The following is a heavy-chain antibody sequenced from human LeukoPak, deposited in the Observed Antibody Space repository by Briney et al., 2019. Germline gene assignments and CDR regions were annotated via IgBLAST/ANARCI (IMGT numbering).Heavy chain of an antibody. CDR2: IYSGGST. V-gene: IGHV3-66*01. D-gene: IGHD4-17*01. Sequence: GSLRLSCAASGFTVNSNYMNWVRQAPGKGLEWVSVIYSGGSTYYADSVKGRFTISRDNSKNTLYLQMNSLRAEDTAVYYCARDLHSYGDYDFGGQGTLVTVSS. CDR1: GFTVNSNY. CDR3: ARDLHSYGDYDF. J-gene: IGHJ4*02.